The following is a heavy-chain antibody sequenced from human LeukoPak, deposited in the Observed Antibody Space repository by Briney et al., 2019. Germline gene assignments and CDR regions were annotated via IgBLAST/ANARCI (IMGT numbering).Heavy chain of an antibody. V-gene: IGHV4-59*01. CDR1: GGSISTYY. CDR3: ARVNSINWYDSRGYFDY. Sequence: SETLSLTCTVSGGSISTYYWSWIRQPPGKGLEWIGYIYYTGSTNYNPSLKSRVTISVDMSKIQFSLNLSSVTAADTAVYYCARVNSINWYDSRGYFDYWGQGTLVTVSS. D-gene: IGHD6-13*01. J-gene: IGHJ4*02. CDR2: IYYTGST.